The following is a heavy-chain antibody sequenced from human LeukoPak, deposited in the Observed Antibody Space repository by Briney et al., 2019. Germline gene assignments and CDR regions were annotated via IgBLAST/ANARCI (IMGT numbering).Heavy chain of an antibody. CDR3: ATLSYDVWTGINWFDP. D-gene: IGHD3-3*01. V-gene: IGHV3-23*01. CDR1: GFIFSSYA. CDR2: IRTSGET. J-gene: IGHJ5*02. Sequence: GGSLRLSCAASGFIFSSYAISWVRQAPGKGLEWVSGIRTSGETFYADSVKGRFTISRDISKSTVYLQMSSLRVEDSAIYYCATLSYDVWTGINWFDPWGQGTLVTVSS.